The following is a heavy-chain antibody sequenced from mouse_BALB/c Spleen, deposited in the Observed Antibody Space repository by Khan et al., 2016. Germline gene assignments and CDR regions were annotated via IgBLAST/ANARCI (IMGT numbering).Heavy chain of an antibody. CDR3: TRRGPIYYYGSSYGY. J-gene: IGHJ2*01. CDR1: GFNIKDTY. Sequence: VQLKQSGAELVKPGASVKLSCTASGFNIKDTYMHWVRQRPEQGLEWIGRIDPGNGNARYDPKFQDKATITADTSTNTAYLKISSLTYEDTGVYYCTRRGPIYYYGSSYGYWGQGTTLTVSS. CDR2: IDPGNGNA. V-gene: IGHV14-3*02. D-gene: IGHD1-1*01.